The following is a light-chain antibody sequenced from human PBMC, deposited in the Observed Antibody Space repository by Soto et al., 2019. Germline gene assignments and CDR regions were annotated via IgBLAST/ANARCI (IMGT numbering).Light chain of an antibody. CDR1: QSLNNY. CDR3: QQYSRSSYT. V-gene: IGKV1-5*01. CDR2: DAS. J-gene: IGKJ5*01. Sequence: EMYINQYLSTLAASVGDRATINRRASQSLNNYLAWYQQKPGQAPKLLIYDASTWDPGVPSRFSGTGSGTEFTLTISSLQPDDFATYYCQQYSRSSYTFGQGTRLEIK.